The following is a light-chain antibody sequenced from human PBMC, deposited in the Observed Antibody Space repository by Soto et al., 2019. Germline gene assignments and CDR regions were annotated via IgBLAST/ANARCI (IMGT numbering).Light chain of an antibody. J-gene: IGLJ2*01. CDR3: QSYDSSLSGVL. Sequence: QSVLTQPPSVSGAPGQRVTISCTGSFSNIGAGYDVHWYQQLPGTAPKLLIYGNSNRPSGVPDRFSGSKSGTSASLAITGLQAEDEADYYCQSYDSSLSGVLFGGGTKVTVL. CDR1: FSNIGAGYD. V-gene: IGLV1-40*01. CDR2: GNS.